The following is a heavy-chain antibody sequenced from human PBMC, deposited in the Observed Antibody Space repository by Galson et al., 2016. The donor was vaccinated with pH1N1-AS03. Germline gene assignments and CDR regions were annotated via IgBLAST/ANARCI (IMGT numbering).Heavy chain of an antibody. CDR3: AKEGYNWNDGPFDGDFDI. Sequence: SLRLSCAASLASGFTFSGYYMHWVRQAPGKGLEWVAFIRDDGGDKYYAESVKGRFTISRDNSKNTLYLQMNSLRAEDTAVYYCAKEGYNWNDGPFDGDFDIWGQGTMVTVSS. CDR1: GFTFSGYY. V-gene: IGHV3-30*02. CDR2: IRDDGGDK. J-gene: IGHJ3*02. D-gene: IGHD1-20*01.